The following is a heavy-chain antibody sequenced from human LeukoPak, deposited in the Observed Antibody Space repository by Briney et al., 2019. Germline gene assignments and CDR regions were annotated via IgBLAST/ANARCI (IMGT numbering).Heavy chain of an antibody. J-gene: IGHJ4*02. D-gene: IGHD6-19*01. CDR1: GASISSYY. Sequence: KPSETLSLTCTVSGASISSYYWSWIRQPAGKGLEWIGRIYTSGSTNYNPSLKSRVTISVDKSKNQFSLKLSSVTAADTAVYYCATIAVADTIGDYWGQGTLVTVSS. CDR3: ATIAVADTIGDY. V-gene: IGHV4-4*07. CDR2: IYTSGST.